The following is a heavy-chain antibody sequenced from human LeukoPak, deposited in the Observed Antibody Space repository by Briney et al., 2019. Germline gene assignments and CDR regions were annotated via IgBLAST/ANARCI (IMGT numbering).Heavy chain of an antibody. D-gene: IGHD6-6*01. V-gene: IGHV3-23*01. CDR3: AKRVPYSRSSVYFGS. CDR1: GFPLNSYV. J-gene: IGHJ4*02. Sequence: GGPLRLSCAASGFPLNSYVLSWVRQAPPKALEWVSAIRDTGSDTYYAASVKGHFTISKDNTKNTLYLQMNSLRAEDTAVYYCAKRVPYSRSSVYFGSWGQGTLGTVSS. CDR2: IRDTGSDT.